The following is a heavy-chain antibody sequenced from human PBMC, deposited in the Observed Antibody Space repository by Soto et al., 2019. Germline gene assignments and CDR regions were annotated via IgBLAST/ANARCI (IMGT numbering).Heavy chain of an antibody. Sequence: SVKVSCKASGGTFSSYTISWVRQAPGQGLEWMGRIIPILGIANYAQKFQGRVTITADKSTSTAYMELSSLRSEDTAVYYCASGPSYYDFWSGPNYWGQGTLVTVSS. CDR2: IIPILGIA. CDR3: ASGPSYYDFWSGPNY. V-gene: IGHV1-69*02. J-gene: IGHJ4*02. CDR1: GGTFSSYT. D-gene: IGHD3-3*01.